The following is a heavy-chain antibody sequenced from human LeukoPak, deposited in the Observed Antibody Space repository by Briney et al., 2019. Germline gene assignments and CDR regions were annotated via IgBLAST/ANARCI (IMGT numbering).Heavy chain of an antibody. J-gene: IGHJ3*02. D-gene: IGHD5-24*01. Sequence: ASVKVSCKASGYTFTSYYMHWVRQAPGQGLEWMGIINPSGGSTSYAQKFQGRVTMTRDTSTSTVYMELSSLRSEDTAVYYCARGTDGYRLGLHAFDIWGQGTMVTVSS. V-gene: IGHV1-46*01. CDR1: GYTFTSYY. CDR3: ARGTDGYRLGLHAFDI. CDR2: INPSGGST.